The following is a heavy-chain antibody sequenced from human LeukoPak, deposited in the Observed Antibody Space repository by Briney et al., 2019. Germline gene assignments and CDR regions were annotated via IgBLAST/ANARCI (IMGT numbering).Heavy chain of an antibody. V-gene: IGHV3-23*01. Sequence: GGTLRLSCAASGFTFSSYGMSWVRQAPGKGLEWVSAISGSGGSTYYADSVKGRFTTSRDNSKNTLYLQMNSLRAEDTAVYYCAKNGDRGAYCTGGTCYPYFYYYMDVWGKGTTVTI. CDR1: GFTFSSYG. J-gene: IGHJ6*03. CDR2: ISGSGGST. D-gene: IGHD2-15*01. CDR3: AKNGDRGAYCTGGTCYPYFYYYMDV.